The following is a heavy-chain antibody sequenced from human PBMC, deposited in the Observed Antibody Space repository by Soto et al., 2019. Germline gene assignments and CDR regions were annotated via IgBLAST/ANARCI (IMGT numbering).Heavy chain of an antibody. V-gene: IGHV3-64*01. CDR3: ARAPTPGYCSGGSCYNGCDY. D-gene: IGHD2-15*01. Sequence: GGSLRLSCAASGFTFSSYAMHWVRQAPGKGLEYVSAISSNGGSTYYANSVKGRFTISRDNSKNTLYLQMGSLRAEDMAVYYCARAPTPGYCSGGSCYNGCDYWGQGTLVTVSS. CDR1: GFTFSSYA. J-gene: IGHJ4*02. CDR2: ISSNGGST.